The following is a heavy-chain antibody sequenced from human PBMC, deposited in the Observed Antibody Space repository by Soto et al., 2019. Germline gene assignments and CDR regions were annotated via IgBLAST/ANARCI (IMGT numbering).Heavy chain of an antibody. CDR2: IGPDGSGT. J-gene: IGHJ4*02. CDR3: ARDHNWSYDY. Sequence: GGSLRLSCAASGFTFSSHWMHWVRQVPGKGLAWVSHIGPDGSGTRYADSVQGRFTISRDNARNTLYLQMDSLRDGDTAVYYCARDHNWSYDYSGPGIMLTVYS. CDR1: GFTFSSHW. V-gene: IGHV3-74*01. D-gene: IGHD1-1*01.